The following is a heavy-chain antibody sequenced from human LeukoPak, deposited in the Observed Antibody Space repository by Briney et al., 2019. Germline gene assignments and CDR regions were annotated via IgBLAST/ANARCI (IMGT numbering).Heavy chain of an antibody. D-gene: IGHD5-18*01. CDR1: GFTFSSYA. CDR2: ISGSGDTT. V-gene: IGHV3-23*01. CDR3: AKDWDTAMVTDY. Sequence: GGSLRLSCAASGFTFSSYAMSWVRQAPGKGLEWVSAISGSGDTTYYADSVKGRFTISRDNSKNTLYLQMNSLRAEDTAVYYCAKDWDTAMVTDYWGQGTLVTVSS. J-gene: IGHJ4*02.